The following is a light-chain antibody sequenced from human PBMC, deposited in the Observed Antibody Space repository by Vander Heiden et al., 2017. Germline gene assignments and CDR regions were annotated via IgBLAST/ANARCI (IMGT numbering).Light chain of an antibody. CDR1: QSMSTY. Sequence: IQMTQPPSSLSTSVGDRVTITCRASQSMSTYLNWYQQKPGKAPKLLIYGACSLQSGVPSRFSGSGSGTDFTLTISRLQPEDFATYYCQQSDRTPGTFGQGTKVEIK. J-gene: IGKJ1*01. CDR2: GAC. CDR3: QQSDRTPGT. V-gene: IGKV1-39*01.